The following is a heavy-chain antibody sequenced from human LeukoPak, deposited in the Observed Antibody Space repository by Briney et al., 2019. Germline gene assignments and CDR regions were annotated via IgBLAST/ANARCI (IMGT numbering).Heavy chain of an antibody. J-gene: IGHJ4*02. D-gene: IGHD2-15*01. CDR3: AREAGIGTWIGYCSGDNCRTRFDY. CDR2: INPSGGST. Sequence: GASVKVSCKASGYTFTTYYIRWVRQAPGQGLEWMGIINPSGGSTTYAQKFQGRVTMTRDTSTSAVYMELGSLRTDDTAVYFCAREAGIGTWIGYCSGDNCRTRFDYWGQGTLVTVSS. CDR1: GYTFTTYY. V-gene: IGHV1-46*01.